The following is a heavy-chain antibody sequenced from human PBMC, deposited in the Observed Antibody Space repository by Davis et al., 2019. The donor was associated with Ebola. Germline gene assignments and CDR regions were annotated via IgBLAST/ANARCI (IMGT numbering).Heavy chain of an antibody. CDR2: INQDGSEK. CDR1: GFTFSSYW. Sequence: PGGSLRLSCAASGFTFSSYWMSWVRQAPGKGLEWLANINQDGSEKQYVDSVKGRFTISRDNAKNSVYLQMNSLRAEDTAVYYCAKDKGIMEPWFDYWGQGTLVTVSS. D-gene: IGHD3-16*01. V-gene: IGHV3-7*01. CDR3: AKDKGIMEPWFDY. J-gene: IGHJ4*02.